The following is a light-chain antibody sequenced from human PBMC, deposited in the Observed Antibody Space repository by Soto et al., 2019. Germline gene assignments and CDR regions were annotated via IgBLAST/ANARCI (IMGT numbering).Light chain of an antibody. Sequence: IEMTQSPATLSVSPGERATLSCRASQSVSSNLVWYQQKPGQAPRLLIYGASTRVTGIPARFSGSGSGTEFTLTISSLQSEDFAVYYCQQYHNWWTVGQGTRGIS. V-gene: IGKV3-15*01. CDR1: QSVSSN. CDR2: GAS. J-gene: IGKJ1*01. CDR3: QQYHNWWT.